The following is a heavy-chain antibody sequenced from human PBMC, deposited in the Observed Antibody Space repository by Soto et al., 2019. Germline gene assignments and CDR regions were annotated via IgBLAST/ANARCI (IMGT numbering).Heavy chain of an antibody. V-gene: IGHV3-23*01. CDR2: ISGSGTTT. D-gene: IGHD6-19*01. CDR3: ANSQAVAGNRGFVF. CDR1: GFNFRSHV. Sequence: PVGSLRLPCAASGFNFRSHVMNWVRQTTGKGLEWVSDISGSGTTTYYADSVKGRFSISRDNSKNTLYLQMTSLRAEDTAVYYCANSQAVAGNRGFVFWGQGTLVTVSS. J-gene: IGHJ4*02.